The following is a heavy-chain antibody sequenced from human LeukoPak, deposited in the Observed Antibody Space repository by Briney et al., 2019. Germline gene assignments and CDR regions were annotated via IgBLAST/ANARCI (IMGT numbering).Heavy chain of an antibody. V-gene: IGHV4-39*02. D-gene: IGHD2-15*01. CDR2: IYYSGDT. J-gene: IGHJ4*02. CDR3: AREGCSGGSCKIDY. CDR1: GDSIVCSNCY. Sequence: SETLSLTCTVSGDSIVCSNCYWGWVRQPPGTGLEWIGSIYYSGDTHYNPSLRSRVTISVDTSKNQFSLKLSSVTAADTAVYYCAREGCSGGSCKIDYWGQGTLVTVSS.